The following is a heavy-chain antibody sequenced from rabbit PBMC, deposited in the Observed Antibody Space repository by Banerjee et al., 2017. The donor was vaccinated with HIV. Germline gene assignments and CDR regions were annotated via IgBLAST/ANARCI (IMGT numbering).Heavy chain of an antibody. D-gene: IGHD6-1*01. CDR2: IHTDNGNT. CDR3: ARDGAGYAGYGYVRFIL. V-gene: IGHV1S43*01. J-gene: IGHJ4*01. CDR1: GFSFSSNYW. Sequence: QEQLEESGGDLVKPGGTLTLTCKASGFSFSSNYWICWVRQAPGKGLEWIGCIHTDNGNTYYASWAKGRFTITRSTNQNTVDLKMTSLTVADTATYFCARDGAGYAGYGYVRFILWGPGTLVTVS.